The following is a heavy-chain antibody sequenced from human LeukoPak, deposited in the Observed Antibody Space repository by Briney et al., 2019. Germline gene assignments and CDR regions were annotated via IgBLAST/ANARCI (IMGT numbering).Heavy chain of an antibody. CDR2: ISSSSSYI. D-gene: IGHD3-3*01. J-gene: IGHJ6*03. V-gene: IGHV3-21*01. Sequence: GGSLRLSCAASGFTFSSYSMNWVRQAPGKGLEWVSSISSSSSYIYYADSVKGRFTISRDNAKNSLYLQMNSLRAEDTAVYYCARDGYDFWSGYSVTRYYYYMDVWGKGTTVTVSS. CDR3: ARDGYDFWSGYSVTRYYYYMDV. CDR1: GFTFSSYS.